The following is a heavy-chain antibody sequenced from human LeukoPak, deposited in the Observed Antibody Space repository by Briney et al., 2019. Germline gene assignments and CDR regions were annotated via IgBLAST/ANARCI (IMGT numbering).Heavy chain of an antibody. D-gene: IGHD3-9*01. CDR1: GFTFSGSA. V-gene: IGHV3-73*01. J-gene: IGHJ4*02. Sequence: PGGSLKLSCAASGFTFSGSAMHWVRQASGKGLEWVGRIRSKSNGYATAYAASVKGWFTISRDDAKKTAYLQMNSLKIEDTAPYYCTSYDVLTGYFAYWGQGTLVTVSS. CDR2: IRSKSNGYAT. CDR3: TSYDVLTGYFAY.